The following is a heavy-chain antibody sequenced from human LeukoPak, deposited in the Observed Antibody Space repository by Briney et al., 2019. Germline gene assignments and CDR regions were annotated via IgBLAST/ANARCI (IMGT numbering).Heavy chain of an antibody. Sequence: SVKVSCKASGGTFSSYAISWVRQAPGQGLEWMGGIIPIFGTANYAQKFQGRVTITADESTSTAYMELSSLRSEDTAVYYCARDRGEYSGYDFPSVFDYWGQRTLVTVSS. CDR1: GGTFSSYA. V-gene: IGHV1-69*13. J-gene: IGHJ4*02. CDR2: IIPIFGTA. CDR3: ARDRGEYSGYDFPSVFDY. D-gene: IGHD5-12*01.